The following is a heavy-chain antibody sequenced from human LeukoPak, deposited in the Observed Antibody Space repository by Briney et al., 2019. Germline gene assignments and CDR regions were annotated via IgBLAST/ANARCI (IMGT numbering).Heavy chain of an antibody. D-gene: IGHD3-10*01. CDR3: ARAPMVQGVIEALDY. J-gene: IGHJ4*02. CDR1: GFTLSSNY. V-gene: IGHV3-53*01. Sequence: GRSLRLSCAASGFTLSSNYISWVRQAPGKGLGWVSVIYSGGSTYYADSVKGRFTISRDNSQNTLYLQMNSLRAEDTAVYYCARAPMVQGVIEALDYWGQGTLVTVS. CDR2: IYSGGST.